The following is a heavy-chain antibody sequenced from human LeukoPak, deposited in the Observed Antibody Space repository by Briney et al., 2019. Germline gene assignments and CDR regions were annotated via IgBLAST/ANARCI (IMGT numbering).Heavy chain of an antibody. Sequence: SETLSLTCTVAHGSISSYSWSWIRQPPGKGLEWIGYIYYSGRTTYNPSLKGRLTISLDTSKSQFSLKLTSVTAADTAVYYCAGDYPSGSYRFDFWGQGTLVTVSS. CDR1: HGSISSYS. J-gene: IGHJ4*02. V-gene: IGHV4-59*01. D-gene: IGHD3-10*01. CDR3: AGDYPSGSYRFDF. CDR2: IYYSGRT.